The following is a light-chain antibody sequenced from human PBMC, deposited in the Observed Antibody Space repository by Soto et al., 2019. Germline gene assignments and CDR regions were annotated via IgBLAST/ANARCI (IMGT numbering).Light chain of an antibody. CDR3: QQYGCSPVT. Sequence: IVSLQSPGTQSLSPGERATLSCRASQSVSSRYLARYQQKPGQAPRLLTYGASSRATGIPKWFSGRCAGTVFTLTSSRLYPEDFAFYYWQQYGCSPVTFGGGTKVDIK. V-gene: IGKV3-20*01. CDR2: GAS. CDR1: QSVSSRY. J-gene: IGKJ4*01.